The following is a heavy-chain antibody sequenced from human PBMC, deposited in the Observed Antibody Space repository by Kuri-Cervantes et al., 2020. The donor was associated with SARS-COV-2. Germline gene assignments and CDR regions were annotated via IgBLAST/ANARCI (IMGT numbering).Heavy chain of an antibody. D-gene: IGHD5-12*01. V-gene: IGHV1-3*01. CDR1: GYTFTSYD. CDR2: INAGNGNT. Sequence: ASVKVSCKASGYTFTSYDINWVRQATGQGLEWMGWINAGNGNTKYSQKFQGRVTITRDTSASTAYMELSSLRSEDTAVYYCARVPVYSGYDYSWGQGTLVTVSS. CDR3: ARVPVYSGYDYS. J-gene: IGHJ5*02.